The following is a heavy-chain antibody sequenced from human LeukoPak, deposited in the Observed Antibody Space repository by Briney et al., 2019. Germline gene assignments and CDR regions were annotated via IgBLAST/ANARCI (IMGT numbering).Heavy chain of an antibody. V-gene: IGHV1-8*01. Sequence: GASVEVSCKASGYTFTSYDINWVRQATGQGLEWMGWMNPNSGNTGYAQKFQGRVTMTRNTSISTAYMELSSLRSEDTAVYYCARDLSVWGSYRYVGDYWGQGTLVTVSS. D-gene: IGHD3-16*02. J-gene: IGHJ4*02. CDR3: ARDLSVWGSYRYVGDY. CDR2: MNPNSGNT. CDR1: GYTFTSYD.